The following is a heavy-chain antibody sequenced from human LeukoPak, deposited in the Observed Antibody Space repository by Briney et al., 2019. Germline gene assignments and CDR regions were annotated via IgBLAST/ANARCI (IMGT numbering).Heavy chain of an antibody. CDR1: GFTFSSYD. V-gene: IGHV3-48*02. J-gene: IGHJ6*02. D-gene: IGHD6-13*01. CDR2: ISTSGTMI. Sequence: GGSLRLSCAASGFTFSSYDMHWVRQAPGKGLEWVSYISTSGTMIYYADSVKGRFTISRDNAKNSLYLQMNSLRDEDTAIYYCARNSRIAATGTGMDVWGQGTTVIVSS. CDR3: ARNSRIAATGTGMDV.